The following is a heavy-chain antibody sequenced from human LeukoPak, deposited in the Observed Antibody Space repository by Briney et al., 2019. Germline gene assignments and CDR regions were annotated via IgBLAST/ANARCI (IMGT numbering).Heavy chain of an antibody. D-gene: IGHD6-19*01. CDR3: ARGRGEQWLAHFDY. J-gene: IGHJ4*02. V-gene: IGHV3-30*04. Sequence: GGSLRLSCAASGFTFSSYAMHWVRQAPGKGLEWVAVISYDGSNKYYADSVKGRFTISRDNPKNTLYLQMNSLRAEDTAVYYCARGRGEQWLAHFDYWGQGTLVTVSS. CDR1: GFTFSSYA. CDR2: ISYDGSNK.